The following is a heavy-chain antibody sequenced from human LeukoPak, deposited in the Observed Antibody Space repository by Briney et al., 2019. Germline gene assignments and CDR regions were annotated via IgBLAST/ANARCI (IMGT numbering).Heavy chain of an antibody. CDR2: IWYDGSNK. V-gene: IGHV3-33*01. J-gene: IGHJ4*02. CDR1: GFTFSSYG. Sequence: GGSLRLSCAASGFTFSSYGMHWVRQAPGKGLEWVAVIWYDGSNKYYADSVKGRFTISRDNSKNTLYLQMNSLRAEDTAVYYCARDASLAVAGTLDYFDYWGQGTLVTVSS. D-gene: IGHD6-19*01. CDR3: ARDASLAVAGTLDYFDY.